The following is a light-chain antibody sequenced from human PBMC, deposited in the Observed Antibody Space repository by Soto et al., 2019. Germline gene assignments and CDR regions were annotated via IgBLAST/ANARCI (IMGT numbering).Light chain of an antibody. CDR3: QQRSNWPPVIT. CDR1: QTFSSH. Sequence: EIVLTQSPATLSLSPGERATLSCRASQTFSSHLAWYQQKPGQAPRLLIYDASKKATGIPARFSGRGSGTAFSLTIGSLEPEDFAVYYCQQRSNWPPVITFGQGTRLEIK. V-gene: IGKV3-11*01. CDR2: DAS. J-gene: IGKJ5*01.